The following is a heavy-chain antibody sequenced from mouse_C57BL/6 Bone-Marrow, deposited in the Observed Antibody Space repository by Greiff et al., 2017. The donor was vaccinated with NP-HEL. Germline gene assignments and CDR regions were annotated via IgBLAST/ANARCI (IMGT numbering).Heavy chain of an antibody. Sequence: QVQLQQSGPELVKPGASVKISCKASGYAFSSSWMNWVKQRPGKGLEWIGRIYPGDGDTNYNGKFKGKATLTADKSSSTAYMQLSSLTSEDSAVYFCAREELWYGNLPYFDVGGTGTTVTVSS. D-gene: IGHD2-10*02. CDR3: AREELWYGNLPYFDV. CDR1: GYAFSSSW. V-gene: IGHV1-82*01. CDR2: IYPGDGDT. J-gene: IGHJ1*03.